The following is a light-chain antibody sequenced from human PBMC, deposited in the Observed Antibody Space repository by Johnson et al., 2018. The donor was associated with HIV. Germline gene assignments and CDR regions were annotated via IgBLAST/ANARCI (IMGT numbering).Light chain of an antibody. Sequence: QSVLTQPPSVSAAPGQKVTISCSGSSSNIGNNYVSWYQQLPGTAPKLLMYENNKRPSGIPDRIPGSKSGTSATLGITGLQTGDEADYYCGTWDSSLSAYVFGTGTKVTVL. CDR2: ENN. CDR1: SSNIGNNY. J-gene: IGLJ1*01. V-gene: IGLV1-51*02. CDR3: GTWDSSLSAYV.